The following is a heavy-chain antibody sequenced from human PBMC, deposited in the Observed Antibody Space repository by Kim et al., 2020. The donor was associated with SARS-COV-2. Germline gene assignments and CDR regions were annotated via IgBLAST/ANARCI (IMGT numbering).Heavy chain of an antibody. Sequence: SETLSLTCTVSGVSVSSGAYYWSWIRQPPGKGLEWIVYIYYSGSTNYNPSRKSRVTITADTTKNQFSLRLSYVTAADTAVYYCARLSVALDFWGQGTLVTVSS. CDR1: GVSVSSGAYY. CDR3: ARLSVALDF. CDR2: IYYSGST. J-gene: IGHJ4*02. V-gene: IGHV4-61*08. D-gene: IGHD2-15*01.